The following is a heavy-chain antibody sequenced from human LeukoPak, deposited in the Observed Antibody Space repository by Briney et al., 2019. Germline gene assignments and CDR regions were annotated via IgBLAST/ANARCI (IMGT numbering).Heavy chain of an antibody. Sequence: GGSLRLSCAASGSTFSSYGMHWVRQAPGKGLEWVAFIRYDGSNKYYADSVKGRFTISRDNSKNTLYLQMNSLRAEDTAVYYCAKDTPSYGDYGGYFDYWGQGTLVTVSP. V-gene: IGHV3-30*02. D-gene: IGHD4-17*01. CDR3: AKDTPSYGDYGGYFDY. J-gene: IGHJ4*02. CDR2: IRYDGSNK. CDR1: GSTFSSYG.